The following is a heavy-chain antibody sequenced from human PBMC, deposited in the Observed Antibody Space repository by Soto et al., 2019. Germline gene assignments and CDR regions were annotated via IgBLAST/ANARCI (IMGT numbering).Heavy chain of an antibody. CDR1: EDTFSIYT. Sequence: GASVKVSCKTSEDTFSIYTLSWVRQAPGQGLEWMGRVLPFLDVTTYSQRFQGRVTITTDRSTTTAYMELRSLRSDDTAVYYCARNSPPPREWGQGTLVTVS. CDR3: ARNSPPPRE. D-gene: IGHD2-21*01. J-gene: IGHJ4*02. CDR2: VLPFLDVT. V-gene: IGHV1-69*02.